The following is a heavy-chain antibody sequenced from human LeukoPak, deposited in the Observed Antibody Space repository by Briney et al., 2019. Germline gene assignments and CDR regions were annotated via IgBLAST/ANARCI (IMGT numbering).Heavy chain of an antibody. Sequence: SETLSLTCAVYGGSFSGYYWSWIRQPPGKGLEWIGEINHSGSTNYNPSLKSRVTISVDTSKNQFSLKLSSVTAADTAVYYCAGCSSSWYPGSPYFDYWGQGTLVTVSS. J-gene: IGHJ4*02. CDR1: GGSFSGYY. CDR2: INHSGST. D-gene: IGHD6-13*01. V-gene: IGHV4-34*01. CDR3: AGCSSSWYPGSPYFDY.